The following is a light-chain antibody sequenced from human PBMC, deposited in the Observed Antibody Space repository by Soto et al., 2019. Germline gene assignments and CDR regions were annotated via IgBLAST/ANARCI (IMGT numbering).Light chain of an antibody. J-gene: IGLJ1*01. CDR1: SSDVGSYNL. V-gene: IGLV2-23*02. CDR3: CSYAGSSTYV. CDR2: EVS. Sequence: QSVLTQPASGSGSHGQSITISCTGTSSDVGSYNLVSWYQQHPGKAPKLMIYEVSKRPSGVSNRFSGSKSGNTASLTISGLQAEDEADYYCCSYAGSSTYVFGTGTKVTV.